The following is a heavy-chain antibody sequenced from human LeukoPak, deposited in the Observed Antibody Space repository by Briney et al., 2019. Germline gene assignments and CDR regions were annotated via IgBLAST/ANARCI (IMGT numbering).Heavy chain of an antibody. J-gene: IGHJ3*02. V-gene: IGHV3-33*01. CDR2: IWYDGSNK. CDR3: ARGRGSGWDDDAFDI. Sequence: PGRSLRLSCAASGFTFSSYGMHWVRQAPGKGLEWVAVIWYDGSNKYYADSVKGRFTISRDNSKNTLYLQMNSLRAEDTAVYYCARGRGSGWDDDAFDIWGQGTMVTVSS. CDR1: GFTFSSYG. D-gene: IGHD6-19*01.